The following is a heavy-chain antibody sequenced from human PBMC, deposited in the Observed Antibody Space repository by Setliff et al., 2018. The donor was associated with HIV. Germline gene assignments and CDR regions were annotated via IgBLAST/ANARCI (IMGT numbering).Heavy chain of an antibody. D-gene: IGHD3-3*01. CDR1: GGSISSSSYY. CDR2: IYITGST. Sequence: SETLSLTCTVSGGSISSSSYYWSWIRRPAGKGLEWIGRIYITGSTSYNPSLKSRVTISIDTSKSQFSLKLSSVTAADTSVYYCARLRVVTIFGVAHQAPGYMDVWGKGTTVTVSS. V-gene: IGHV4-61*02. J-gene: IGHJ6*03. CDR3: ARLRVVTIFGVAHQAPGYMDV.